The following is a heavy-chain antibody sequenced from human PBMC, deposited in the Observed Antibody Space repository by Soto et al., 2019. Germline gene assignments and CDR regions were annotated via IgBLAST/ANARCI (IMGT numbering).Heavy chain of an antibody. J-gene: IGHJ4*02. CDR3: ARVAGSPDY. CDR2: LNPKSGMT. CDR1: GYTFTTYD. Sequence: QVQLVQSGPEVKKPGASVKVSCKASGYTFTTYDFSWVRQAPGQGLEWMGWLNPKSGMTGSAQKFQGRVTMTRDTAMSTVYMEVSSVRSEDTAVYGCARVAGSPDYWGQGTLVTVSS. D-gene: IGHD1-26*01. V-gene: IGHV1-8*01.